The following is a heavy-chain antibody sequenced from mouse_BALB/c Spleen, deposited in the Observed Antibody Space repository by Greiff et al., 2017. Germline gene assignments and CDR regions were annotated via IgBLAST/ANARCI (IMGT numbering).Heavy chain of an antibody. D-gene: IGHD1-1*01. CDR3: TRDRYYYGSSWYFDV. CDR1: GFTFSSYT. CDR2: ISSGGSYT. J-gene: IGHJ1*01. Sequence: DVKLVESGGGLVKPGGSLKLSCAASGFTFSSYTMSWVRQTPEKRLEWVATISSGGSYTYYPDSVKGRFTISRDNAKNTLYLQMSSLKSEDTAMYYCTRDRYYYGSSWYFDVWGAGTTVTVSS. V-gene: IGHV5-6-4*01.